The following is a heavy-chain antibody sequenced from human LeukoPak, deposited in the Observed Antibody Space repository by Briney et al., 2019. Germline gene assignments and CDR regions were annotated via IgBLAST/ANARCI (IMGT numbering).Heavy chain of an antibody. J-gene: IGHJ5*02. V-gene: IGHV1-69*13. CDR3: ARAHDYGDYEFSVTFNWFDP. CDR2: IIPIFGTA. Sequence: GASVKVSCKASGGTFSSYAISWVRQAPGQGLEWMGGIIPIFGTANYAQKFQGRVAITADESTSTAYMELSSLRSEDTAVYYCARAHDYGDYEFSVTFNWFDPWGQGTLVTVSS. CDR1: GGTFSSYA. D-gene: IGHD4-17*01.